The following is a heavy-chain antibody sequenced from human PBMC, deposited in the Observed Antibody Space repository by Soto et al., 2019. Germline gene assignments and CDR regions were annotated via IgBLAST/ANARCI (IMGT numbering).Heavy chain of an antibody. CDR3: AKGGWGYSYGFDY. CDR1: GFTFSSYG. CDR2: ISYDGSNK. Sequence: GGSLRLSCAASGFTFSSYGMHWVRQAPGKGLEWVAVISYDGSNKYYADSVKGRFTISRDNSKNTLYLQMNSLRAEDTAVYYCAKGGWGYSYGFDYWGQGTLVTVSS. V-gene: IGHV3-30*18. D-gene: IGHD5-18*01. J-gene: IGHJ4*02.